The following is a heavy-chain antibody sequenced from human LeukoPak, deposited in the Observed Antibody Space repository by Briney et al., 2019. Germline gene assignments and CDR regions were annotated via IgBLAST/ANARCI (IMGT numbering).Heavy chain of an antibody. CDR1: GSTFSSYT. V-gene: IGHV3-48*01. CDR3: ARFAAGGSYYYYMDV. Sequence: GGSLRLSCAASGSTFSSYTMNWVRQPPGKGLEWVSNIGTSSTTIYYADSVKGRFTISRDNAKNSLYLQMNSLRADDTAVYYCARFAAGGSYYYYMDVWGKGTTVTVSS. CDR2: IGTSSTTI. D-gene: IGHD6-25*01. J-gene: IGHJ6*03.